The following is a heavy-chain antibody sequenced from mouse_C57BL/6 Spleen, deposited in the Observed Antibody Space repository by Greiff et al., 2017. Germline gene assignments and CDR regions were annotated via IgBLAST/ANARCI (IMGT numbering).Heavy chain of an antibody. CDR3: ARETNWDENYAMDY. V-gene: IGHV1-22*01. J-gene: IGHJ4*01. D-gene: IGHD4-1*02. Sequence: EVQGVESGPELVKPGASVKMSCKASGYTFTDYNMHWVKQSHGKSLEWIGYINPNNGGTSYNQKFKGKATLTVNKSSSTAYMELRSLTSEDSAVYYCARETNWDENYAMDYWGQGTSVTVSS. CDR2: INPNNGGT. CDR1: GYTFTDYN.